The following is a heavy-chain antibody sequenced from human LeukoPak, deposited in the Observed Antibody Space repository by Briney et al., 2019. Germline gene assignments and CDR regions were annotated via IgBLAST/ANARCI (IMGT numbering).Heavy chain of an antibody. CDR2: INSDGSST. Sequence: PGGSLRLSCAASGFTFSSYWMHWVRQAPGKGLVWVSRINSDGSSTSYADSVKGRFTISRDNAKNTVYLQMSSLRAEDTAAYYCARVPDSGNSLDYWGQGTLVTVSS. D-gene: IGHD1-26*01. V-gene: IGHV3-74*01. J-gene: IGHJ4*02. CDR1: GFTFSSYW. CDR3: ARVPDSGNSLDY.